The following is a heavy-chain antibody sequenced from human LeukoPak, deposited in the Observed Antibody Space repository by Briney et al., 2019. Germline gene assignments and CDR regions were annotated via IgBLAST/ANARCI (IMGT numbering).Heavy chain of an antibody. CDR2: ISSSSSYI. D-gene: IGHD6-13*01. J-gene: IGHJ5*02. V-gene: IGHV3-21*01. CDR1: GFTFSSYS. CDR3: ARDLTAAGTPNWFDP. Sequence: PGGSLRLSCAASGFTFSSYSMNWVRQAPGKGLEWVSSISSSSSYIYYADSVKGRFTIPRDNAKNSLYLQMNSLRAEDTAVYYCARDLTAAGTPNWFDPWGQGTLVTVSS.